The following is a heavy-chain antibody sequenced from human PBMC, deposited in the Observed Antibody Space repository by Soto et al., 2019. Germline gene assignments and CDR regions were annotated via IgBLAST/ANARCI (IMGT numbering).Heavy chain of an antibody. CDR1: GGSISSYY. J-gene: IGHJ4*02. Sequence: SLTCTVSGGSISSYYWSWIRQPPGKGLEWIGYIYYSGSTNYNPSLKSRVTISVDTSKNQFSLKLSSVTAADTAVYYCAREESDYGDYGFDYWGQGTLVTVSS. CDR2: IYYSGST. D-gene: IGHD4-17*01. V-gene: IGHV4-59*01. CDR3: AREESDYGDYGFDY.